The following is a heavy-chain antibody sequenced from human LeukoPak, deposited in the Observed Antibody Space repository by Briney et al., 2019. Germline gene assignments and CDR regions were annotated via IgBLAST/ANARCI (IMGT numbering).Heavy chain of an antibody. V-gene: IGHV3-23*01. D-gene: IGHD6-13*01. CDR1: GFTFSTYA. CDR3: AKGQGAAAGRLFN. J-gene: IGHJ4*02. CDR2: ISGSGDST. Sequence: GGSLRLSCAASGFTFSTYAVNWVRQAPGKGLEWVSTISGSGDSTYYADSVKGRFTISRDNSKNTLYLQMNSLRAEDTAVYYCAKGQGAAAGRLFNWGQGTLVTVSS.